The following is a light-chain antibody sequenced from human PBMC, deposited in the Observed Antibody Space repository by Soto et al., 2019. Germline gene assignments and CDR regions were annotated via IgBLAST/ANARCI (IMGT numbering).Light chain of an antibody. V-gene: IGLV2-14*01. CDR2: EVT. Sequence: QSVLTQPASVSGSPGQSITISCTGTSNDVGIYNYVSWYQQHPGKAPKLMIYEVTNRPSGVSDRFSGSKSDNMASLTISGLQAEDEADYYCSSYTISSTWVFGGGTKLTVL. J-gene: IGLJ3*02. CDR1: SNDVGIYNY. CDR3: SSYTISSTWV.